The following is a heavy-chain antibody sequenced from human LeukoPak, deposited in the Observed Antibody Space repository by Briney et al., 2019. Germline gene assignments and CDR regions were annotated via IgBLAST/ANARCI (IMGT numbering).Heavy chain of an antibody. CDR3: ARGYYGSGSPDY. CDR2: ISSSGNTV. D-gene: IGHD3-10*01. CDR1: GFTFSSYS. Sequence: GGSLRLSCATSGFTFSSYSFNWVRQAPGKGLEWVSSISSSGNTVYFADSVKGRFTISRDNSKSTLSLQMNSLRAGDTAVYYCARGYYGSGSPDYWGQGTLVTVSS. V-gene: IGHV3-48*01. J-gene: IGHJ4*02.